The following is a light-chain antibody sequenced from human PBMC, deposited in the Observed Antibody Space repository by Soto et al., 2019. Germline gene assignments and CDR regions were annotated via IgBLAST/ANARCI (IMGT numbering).Light chain of an antibody. CDR3: SSYTSSNTYV. V-gene: IGLV2-14*01. CDR2: EVR. CDR1: SSDVGAYNY. J-gene: IGLJ1*01. Sequence: QSVLTQPASVSGSPGQSITISCTGTSSDVGAYNYVSWYQQHPGKAPKLMIYEVRNRPSGVSDRFSGSRSGNTASLTISGLQAEDESDYYCSSYTSSNTYVFGTGTKLTVL.